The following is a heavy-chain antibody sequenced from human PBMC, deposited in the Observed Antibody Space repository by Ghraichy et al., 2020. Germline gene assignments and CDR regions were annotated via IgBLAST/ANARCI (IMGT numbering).Heavy chain of an antibody. D-gene: IGHD2-2*01. CDR2: IYSGGST. V-gene: IGHV3-53*01. CDR1: GFTVSSNY. J-gene: IGHJ6*02. CDR3: ARDGAYCSSTSCPYYYYYGMDV. Sequence: GGSLRLSCAASGFTVSSNYMSWVRQAPGKGLEWVSVIYSGGSTYYADSVKGRFTISRDNSKNTLYLQMNSLRAEDTAVYYCARDGAYCSSTSCPYYYYYGMDVWGQGTMVTVSS.